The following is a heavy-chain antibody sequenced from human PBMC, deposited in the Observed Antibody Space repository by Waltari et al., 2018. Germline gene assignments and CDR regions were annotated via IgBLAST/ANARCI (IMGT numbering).Heavy chain of an antibody. D-gene: IGHD3-10*01. CDR1: GFIVSSNY. Sequence: EVQVVESGGGLIQPGGSLRLSCAVSGFIVSSNYMSWVRRAPGKGREWVSVIYSGGSSYYVDSVKGRFTISRDNSKNTIYLEMNSLRGEDTAVYFCVGHRFGSGSYFDYWGQGTPVTVSS. V-gene: IGHV3-53*01. CDR3: VGHRFGSGSYFDY. CDR2: IYSGGSS. J-gene: IGHJ4*02.